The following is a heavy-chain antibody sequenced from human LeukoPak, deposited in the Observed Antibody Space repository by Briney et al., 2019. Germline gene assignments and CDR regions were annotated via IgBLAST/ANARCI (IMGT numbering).Heavy chain of an antibody. D-gene: IGHD5-24*01. Sequence: ASVTVSCKGSGYKFSDQGMNWVRQAPGQGLEWMGWINTDTGNPTYAQGFTGRFVFSLDKSVSTTYLQIISLKAEDTAIYYCAKEIKRFDIWGQGTMITVSS. CDR3: AKEIKRFDI. CDR2: INTDTGNP. CDR1: GYKFSDQG. V-gene: IGHV7-4-1*02. J-gene: IGHJ3*02.